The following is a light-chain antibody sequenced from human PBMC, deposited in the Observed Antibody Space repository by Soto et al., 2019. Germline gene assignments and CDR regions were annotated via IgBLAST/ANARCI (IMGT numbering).Light chain of an antibody. V-gene: IGKV1-9*01. Sequence: DIQLTQSPSFLSASVGDRVTVTCRASQGIRSYLAWYQQKPGKAPKLLIYGASTLQSGVPSRFSGSGSGTEFTLTISSLQSEDFAVYYCQQYNNWPPWTFGQGTKVEIK. CDR2: GAS. CDR1: QGIRSY. J-gene: IGKJ1*01. CDR3: QQYNNWPPWT.